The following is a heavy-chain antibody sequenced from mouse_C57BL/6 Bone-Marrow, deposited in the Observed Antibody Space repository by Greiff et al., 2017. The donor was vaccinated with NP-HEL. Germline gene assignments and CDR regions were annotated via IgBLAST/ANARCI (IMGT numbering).Heavy chain of an antibody. V-gene: IGHV1-81*01. Sequence: QVQLQQSGAELARPGASVKLSCKASGYTFTSYGISWVKQRTGQGLEWIGEIYPRSGNTYYNEKFKGKATLTADTSSNTAYMELSSLTSEASAVYFCARMEYDGRSSYWYCDVWGRGTTVTVTS. D-gene: IGHD1-1*01. CDR1: GYTFTSYG. CDR3: ARMEYDGRSSYWYCDV. CDR2: IYPRSGNT. J-gene: IGHJ1*03.